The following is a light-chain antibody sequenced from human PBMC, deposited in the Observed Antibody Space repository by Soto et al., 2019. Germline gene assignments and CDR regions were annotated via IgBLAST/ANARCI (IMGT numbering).Light chain of an antibody. CDR3: SSYAGNTKGV. V-gene: IGLV2-8*01. J-gene: IGLJ2*01. CDR1: SSDVGGYDY. CDR2: EVS. Sequence: QSALTQPPSASGSPGQSVTISCTGTSSDVGGYDYVSWYHQHPGKATKLMIFEVSKQPSGVPDRFSGSKSGNTASLTVSGLQAEDEADYYCSSYAGNTKGVFGSGTKLTVL.